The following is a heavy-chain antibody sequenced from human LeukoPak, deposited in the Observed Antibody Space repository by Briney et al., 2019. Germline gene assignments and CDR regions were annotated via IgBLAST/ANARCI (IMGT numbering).Heavy chain of an antibody. CDR1: GFTFDDYG. Sequence: PGGSLRLSCAASGFTFDDYGMSWVRQAPGKGLEWVPGNNWNGGSTGYADSVKGRFTISRDNAKNSLYLQMNSLRAEDTALYYCARVGITMVRGVIIRIPYYYYMDVWGKGTTVTVSS. J-gene: IGHJ6*03. D-gene: IGHD3-10*01. V-gene: IGHV3-20*04. CDR3: ARVGITMVRGVIIRIPYYYYMDV. CDR2: NNWNGGST.